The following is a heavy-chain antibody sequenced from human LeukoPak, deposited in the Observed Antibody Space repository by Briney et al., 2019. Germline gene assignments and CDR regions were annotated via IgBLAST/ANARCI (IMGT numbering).Heavy chain of an antibody. CDR3: ARVSGSRTTYNWFDP. J-gene: IGHJ5*02. V-gene: IGHV4-59*01. D-gene: IGHD6-13*01. CDR2: IYHSGST. Sequence: PSETLSLTCTVSGGSISSYYWSWIRQPPGKGLEWMGYIYHSGSTNYNASLKSRVTISVDTSKNQFSLKLSSVTAADTAVYYCARVSGSRTTYNWFDPWGQGTLVTVSS. CDR1: GGSISSYY.